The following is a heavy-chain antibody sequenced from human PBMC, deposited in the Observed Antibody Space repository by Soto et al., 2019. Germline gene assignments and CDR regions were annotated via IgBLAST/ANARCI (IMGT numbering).Heavy chain of an antibody. V-gene: IGHV3-33*01. CDR3: ARKDHYYENWFDP. CDR2: IWYDGSNK. Sequence: QVQLVESGGGVVQTGRSLRLSCAASGFTFSSYGMHWVRQAPGKGLEWVAVIWYDGSNKYYADSVKGRFTISRDNSKNTLYLQMNSLRADDTAVYYCARKDHYYENWFDPWGQGTLVTVSS. CDR1: GFTFSSYG. D-gene: IGHD3-22*01. J-gene: IGHJ5*02.